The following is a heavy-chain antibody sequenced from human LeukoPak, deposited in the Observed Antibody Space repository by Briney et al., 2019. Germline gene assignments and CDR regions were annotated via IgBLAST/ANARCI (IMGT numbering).Heavy chain of an antibody. CDR2: ISGSGGST. CDR1: GFTFSSYA. V-gene: IGHV3-23*01. D-gene: IGHD7-27*01. J-gene: IGHJ6*02. Sequence: GGSLTLSCAASGFTFSSYAMSWVRQAPGKGREWVSAISGSGGSTYYADSVKGRFTISRDNSKNTLYLQMNSLRAEDKAVYYCAKLGIAKYCYGMDVWGQGTTVTVSS. CDR3: AKLGIAKYCYGMDV.